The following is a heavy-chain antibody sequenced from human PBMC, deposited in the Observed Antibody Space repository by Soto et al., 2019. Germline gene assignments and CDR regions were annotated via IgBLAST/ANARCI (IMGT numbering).Heavy chain of an antibody. CDR3: ARVLPYDYVWGSYRSADYFDY. CDR1: GYTFTSYY. D-gene: IGHD3-16*02. CDR2: INPSGGST. V-gene: IGHV1-46*01. J-gene: IGHJ4*02. Sequence: GASVKVSCKASGYTFTSYYMHWVRQAPGQGLEWMGIINPSGGSTSYAQKFQGRVTMTRDTSTSTVYMELSSLRSEDTAVYYCARVLPYDYVWGSYRSADYFDYWGQGTLVTV.